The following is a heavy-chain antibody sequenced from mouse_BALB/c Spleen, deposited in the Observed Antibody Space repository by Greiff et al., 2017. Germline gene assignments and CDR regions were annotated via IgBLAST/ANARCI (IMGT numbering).Heavy chain of an antibody. D-gene: IGHD1-2*01. CDR3: AREGGTTATAMDY. V-gene: IGHV3-5*02. Sequence: DVKLVESGPGLVKPSQTVSLTCTVTGISITTGNYRWSWIRQFPGNKLEWIGYIYYSGTITYNPSLTSRTTITRDTSKNQFFLEMNSLTAEDTATYYCAREGGTTATAMDYWGQGTSVTVSS. CDR1: GISITTGNYR. J-gene: IGHJ4*01. CDR2: IYYSGTI.